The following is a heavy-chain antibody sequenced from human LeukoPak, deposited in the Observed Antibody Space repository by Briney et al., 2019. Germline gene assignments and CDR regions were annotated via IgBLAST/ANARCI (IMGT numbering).Heavy chain of an antibody. D-gene: IGHD3-22*01. CDR1: GGSISSYY. V-gene: IGHV4-4*07. CDR3: ARDLYYYDSNGPVLDY. Sequence: PSETLSLTCTVSGGSISSYYWSWIRQPAGKGLEWIGRIYTSGSTNYNPSLKSRVTMSVDTSKNQFSLKLSSVTAADTAVYYCARDLYYYDSNGPVLDYWGQGTLVTVSS. CDR2: IYTSGST. J-gene: IGHJ4*02.